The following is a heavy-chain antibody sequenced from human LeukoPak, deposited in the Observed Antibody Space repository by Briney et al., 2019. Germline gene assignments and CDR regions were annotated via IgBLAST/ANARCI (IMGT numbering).Heavy chain of an antibody. V-gene: IGHV4-34*01. D-gene: IGHD6-13*01. J-gene: IGHJ6*03. CDR1: GGSFSGYY. CDR2: INHSGST. Sequence: SETLSLTCAVYGGSFSGYYWSWIRQPPEKGLEWIGEINHSGSTNYNPSLKSRVTILVDTSKNLFSLKLSSVTAADTAVYYCARGRAAAGIRYYYYMDVWGKGTTVTVSS. CDR3: ARGRAAAGIRYYYYMDV.